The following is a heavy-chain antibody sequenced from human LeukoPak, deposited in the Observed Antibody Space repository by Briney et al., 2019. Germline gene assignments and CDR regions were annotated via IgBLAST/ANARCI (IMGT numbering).Heavy chain of an antibody. CDR2: IYYSGST. V-gene: IGHV4-59*01. Sequence: SETLSLTCTVSGGSISSYYWSWIRQPPGKGLERSGYIYYSGSTNYNPSLKSRVTISVDTSKNQFSLKLSSVTAADTAVYYCARVPGGWFGELYFDYWGQGTLVTVSS. D-gene: IGHD3-10*01. J-gene: IGHJ4*02. CDR1: GGSISSYY. CDR3: ARVPGGWFGELYFDY.